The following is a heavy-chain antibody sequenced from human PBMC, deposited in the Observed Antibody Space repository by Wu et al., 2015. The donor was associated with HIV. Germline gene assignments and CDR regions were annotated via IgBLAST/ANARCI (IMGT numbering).Heavy chain of an antibody. CDR2: IRPDSGAT. J-gene: IGHJ6*03. V-gene: IGHV1-2*02. CDR1: GYTFTAHY. Sequence: QVQVVQSGAEVKKPGASVRVSCQTSGYTFTAHYIHWVRQAPGQGLEWMGWIRPDSGATVYAEKFEDRVTLTRDASISTAYLQLNRLRSDDTAVYFCARDLGDDFAVRGYYWYMDVVGQRDRDHRLL. D-gene: IGHD2-21*01. CDR3: ARDLGDDFAVRGYYWYMDV.